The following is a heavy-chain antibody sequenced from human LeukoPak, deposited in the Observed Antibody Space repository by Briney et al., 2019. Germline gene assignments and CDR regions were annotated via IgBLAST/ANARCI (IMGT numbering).Heavy chain of an antibody. V-gene: IGHV4-34*01. CDR3: ARAGRARPPDY. J-gene: IGHJ4*02. Sequence: SETLSLTCAVYGGSFSGYYWSWFRQPPGKGLEWIGEINHSGSTNYNPSLKSRVTISVDTSKNQFSLKLSSVTAADTAVCYCARAGRARPPDYWGQGTLVTVSS. CDR1: GGSFSGYY. D-gene: IGHD6-6*01. CDR2: INHSGST.